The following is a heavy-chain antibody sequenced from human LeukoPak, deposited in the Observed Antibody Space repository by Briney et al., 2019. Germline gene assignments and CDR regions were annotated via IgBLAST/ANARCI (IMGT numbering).Heavy chain of an antibody. D-gene: IGHD3-16*01. CDR1: GFTLSEYY. Sequence: GGSLRLSRVASGFTLSEYYMSWIRQAPGKGLEWVSYISSAATTIHHADSVRGRFTTSRDNAKNSLYLQMNSLRTDDTAVYYCARDRYGLFDYWGQGTLVTVSS. CDR3: ARDRYGLFDY. J-gene: IGHJ4*02. CDR2: ISSAATTI. V-gene: IGHV3-11*01.